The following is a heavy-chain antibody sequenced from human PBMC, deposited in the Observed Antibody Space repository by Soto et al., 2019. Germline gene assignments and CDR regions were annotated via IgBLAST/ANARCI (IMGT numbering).Heavy chain of an antibody. CDR1: GFTFSSYA. V-gene: IGHV3-23*01. Sequence: GGSLRLSCAASGFTFSSYAMSWVRQAPGKGLEWVSAISGSGGSTYYADSVKGRFTISRDNSKNTLYLQMNSLRAEDTAVYYCAKLPGVAVAGTGDYWGQGTLVTVSS. D-gene: IGHD6-19*01. CDR2: ISGSGGST. J-gene: IGHJ4*02. CDR3: AKLPGVAVAGTGDY.